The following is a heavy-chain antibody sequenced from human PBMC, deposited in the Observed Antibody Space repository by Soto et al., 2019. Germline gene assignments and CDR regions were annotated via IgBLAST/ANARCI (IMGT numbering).Heavy chain of an antibody. J-gene: IGHJ4*02. CDR3: ARGNKYYDILTGYYTFDY. Sequence: GASVNVSCKGSGYTFTSYYIHWVRQAPGQGLEWMGIINPSGGSTSYAQKFQGRVTMTRDTSTSTVYMELSSLRSEDTAVYYCARGNKYYDILTGYYTFDYWGQGTLVTVSS. CDR1: GYTFTSYY. CDR2: INPSGGST. V-gene: IGHV1-46*01. D-gene: IGHD3-9*01.